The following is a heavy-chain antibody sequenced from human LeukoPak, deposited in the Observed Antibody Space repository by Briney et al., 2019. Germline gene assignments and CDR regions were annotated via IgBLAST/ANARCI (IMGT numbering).Heavy chain of an antibody. V-gene: IGHV3-11*04. Sequence: PGGSLRLSCAASGFTFSDYYMSWIRQAPGKGLEWVSYISSSGSTIYYADSVKGRFTISRDNARNSLYLQMNSLRAEDTAMYYCARLEKTLAIVPAPMGKKAIKYFYYMDVWGKGTTVTVSS. CDR1: GFTFSDYY. CDR3: ARLEKTLAIVPAPMGKKAIKYFYYMDV. J-gene: IGHJ6*03. CDR2: ISSSGSTI. D-gene: IGHD2-2*01.